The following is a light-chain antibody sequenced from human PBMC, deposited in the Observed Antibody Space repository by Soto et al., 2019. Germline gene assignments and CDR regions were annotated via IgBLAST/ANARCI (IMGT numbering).Light chain of an antibody. CDR1: QSVLYSSDNKNY. CDR3: QQYYSTPPT. CDR2: WAS. J-gene: IGKJ4*01. Sequence: DIVMTQSPDSLAVSLGERATINCKSSQSVLYSSDNKNYLAWYQQKPRQPPKLLITWASSRGSGVPDRFSGSGFGTDFTLTISSLQAEDVAVYYCQQYYSTPPTFGGGTKVEIK. V-gene: IGKV4-1*01.